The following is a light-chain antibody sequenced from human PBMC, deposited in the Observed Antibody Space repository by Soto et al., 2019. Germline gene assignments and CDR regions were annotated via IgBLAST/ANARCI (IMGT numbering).Light chain of an antibody. V-gene: IGKV1-27*01. CDR3: QKYYSALLT. J-gene: IGKJ5*01. CDR2: GAS. CDR1: RGINNN. Sequence: NQMTQSPTSLSASIGDSVTITCRTSRGINNNLAWYQQKPGKVPRLLISGASTLQSGVPSRFTGSGSGTDFTLTISNLQPEDVAVYYCQKYYSALLTFGPGTRLE.